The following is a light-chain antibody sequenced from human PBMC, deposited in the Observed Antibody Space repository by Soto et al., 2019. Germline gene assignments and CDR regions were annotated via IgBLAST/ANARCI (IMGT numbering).Light chain of an antibody. V-gene: IGKV3-20*01. CDR2: GAS. CDR1: QTVSRSY. J-gene: IGKJ4*01. CDR3: QHFDSSPT. Sequence: EIVLTQSPGTLSLSPGESATLSCRASQTVSRSYFVWYQQKPGQAPRLLIYGASARAPGIPDRFSGTGSGKESTLTISRLETEDFDVYFCQHFDSSPTFGGGTKVEIK.